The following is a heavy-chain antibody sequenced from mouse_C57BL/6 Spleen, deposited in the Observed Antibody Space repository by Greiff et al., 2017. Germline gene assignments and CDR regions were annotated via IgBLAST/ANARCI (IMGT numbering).Heavy chain of an antibody. Sequence: VQLQQSGPEPVKPGASVKISCKASGYSFTGYYMNWVKQSPEKSLEWIGEINPSTGGTTYNQKFKAKATLTVDKSSSTAYMQLKSLTSEDSAVYYCARLYYDYDEFAYWGQGTLVTVSA. V-gene: IGHV1-42*01. CDR1: GYSFTGYY. J-gene: IGHJ3*01. CDR2: INPSTGGT. CDR3: ARLYYDYDEFAY. D-gene: IGHD2-4*01.